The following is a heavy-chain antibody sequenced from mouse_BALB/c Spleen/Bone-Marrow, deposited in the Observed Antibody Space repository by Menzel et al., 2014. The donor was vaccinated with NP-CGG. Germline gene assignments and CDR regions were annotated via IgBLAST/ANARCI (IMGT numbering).Heavy chain of an antibody. D-gene: IGHD1-1*01. CDR1: GYTFTRYW. CDR3: TNYFGSSDAMDY. J-gene: IGHJ4*01. CDR2: IYPGNGDT. Sequence: VHVKQSGTVLARPGASVKISCKASGYTFTRYWMHWVKQRPGQGLEWIGAIYPGNGDTTYNQHFKDKAKLTAVTSTNTAYMEVGSLTNEDSAVYYCTNYFGSSDAMDYWGQGTSVTVSS. V-gene: IGHV1-5*01.